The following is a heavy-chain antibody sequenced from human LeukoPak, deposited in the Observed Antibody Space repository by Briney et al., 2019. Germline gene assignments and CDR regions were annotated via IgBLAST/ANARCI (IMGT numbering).Heavy chain of an antibody. CDR1: GYTFTSYD. Sequence: GASVKVSCKASGYTFTSYDINWVRQATGQGLEWMGWMNPNSGNTGYAQKFQGRVTMTRNTSISTAYMELSSLRSEDTAVYYCAGYGDYSVGMDVWGQGTTVTVSS. CDR2: MNPNSGNT. CDR3: AGYGDYSVGMDV. J-gene: IGHJ6*02. V-gene: IGHV1-8*01. D-gene: IGHD4-17*01.